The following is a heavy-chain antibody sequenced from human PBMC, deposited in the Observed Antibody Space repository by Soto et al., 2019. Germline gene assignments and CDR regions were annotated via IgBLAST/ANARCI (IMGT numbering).Heavy chain of an antibody. D-gene: IGHD1-26*01. Sequence: QVQLVESGGGVVQPGRSLRLSCAASGFTFSSYGMHWVRPAPGKGLERVAVISYDGSNNYYADSVPGRFTIFRDKYKNTLYLQMYSRRADDTAFYYYAATFHTYYYYYCMDVCGQGTTDTVSS. CDR3: AATFHTYYYYYCMDV. V-gene: IGHV3-30*03. J-gene: IGHJ6*02. CDR2: ISYDGSNN. CDR1: GFTFSSYG.